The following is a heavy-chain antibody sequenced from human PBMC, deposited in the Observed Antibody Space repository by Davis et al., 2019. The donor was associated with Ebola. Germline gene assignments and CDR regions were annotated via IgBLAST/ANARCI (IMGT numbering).Heavy chain of an antibody. J-gene: IGHJ6*04. CDR1: GGSISSYY. CDR2: IYYSGST. V-gene: IGHV4-59*06. CDR3: ARVHRVDGMDV. Sequence: MPSETLSLTCTVSGGSISSYYWSWIRQHPGKGLDWIGYIYYSGSTYYNPSLKSRVTISVDTSKNQFSLKLSSVTAADTAVYYCARVHRVDGMDVWGKGTTVTVSS. D-gene: IGHD3-10*01.